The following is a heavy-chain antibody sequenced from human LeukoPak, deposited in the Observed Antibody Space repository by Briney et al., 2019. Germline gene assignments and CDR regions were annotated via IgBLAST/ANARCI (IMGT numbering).Heavy chain of an antibody. Sequence: SETLSLTCTVSGGSISSGGYYWSWIRQHPGKGLEWIGYIYYSGSTYYNPSLKSRVTISVDTSKNQFSLKLSSVTAADTAVYYCASSSTYYYDSSGLPDAFDIWGQGTMVTVSS. J-gene: IGHJ3*02. CDR1: GGSISSGGYY. D-gene: IGHD3-22*01. V-gene: IGHV4-31*03. CDR3: ASSSTYYYDSSGLPDAFDI. CDR2: IYYSGST.